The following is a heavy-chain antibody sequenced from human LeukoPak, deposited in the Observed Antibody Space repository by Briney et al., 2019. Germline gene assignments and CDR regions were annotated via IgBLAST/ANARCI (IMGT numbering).Heavy chain of an antibody. J-gene: IGHJ5*02. CDR2: INPNSGGT. D-gene: IGHD3-16*02. Sequence: ASVKVSCKASGYTFTGYYMHWVRQAPGQGLEWMGWINPNSGGTNYAQKFQGRVTMTRNTSISTAYMELSSLRSEDTAVYYCARVVIEQPGWFDPWGQGTLVTVSS. CDR3: ARVVIEQPGWFDP. V-gene: IGHV1-2*02. CDR1: GYTFTGYY.